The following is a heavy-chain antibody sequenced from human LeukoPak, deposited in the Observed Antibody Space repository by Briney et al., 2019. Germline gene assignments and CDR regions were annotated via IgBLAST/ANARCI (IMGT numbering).Heavy chain of an antibody. Sequence: GRSLRLSCVASGFTFPTHWMTWVRQAPGKGLEWVARVHPDGNQKDYVDAVQGRFTISRDNVRYSLSLQMNSLRADDTAVYYCVRWGPVSIIGNSWGQGTLVTVSS. CDR1: GFTFPTHW. D-gene: IGHD3-16*01. V-gene: IGHV3-7*01. CDR2: VHPDGNQK. CDR3: VRWGPVSIIGNS. J-gene: IGHJ4*02.